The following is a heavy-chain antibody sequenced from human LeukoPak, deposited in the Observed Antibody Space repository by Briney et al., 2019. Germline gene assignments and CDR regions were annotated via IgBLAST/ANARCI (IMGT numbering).Heavy chain of an antibody. J-gene: IGHJ4*02. CDR3: ATVPYYHSSGIDY. CDR2: FDPEDGET. CDR1: GYTLTELS. Sequence: ASVKVSCKVSGYTLTELSMHWVRQAPGKGLEWMGGFDPEDGETIYAQKFQGRVTMTGDTSTDTAYMELSSLRSEDTAVYYCATVPYYHSSGIDYWGQGTLVTVSS. D-gene: IGHD3-22*01. V-gene: IGHV1-24*01.